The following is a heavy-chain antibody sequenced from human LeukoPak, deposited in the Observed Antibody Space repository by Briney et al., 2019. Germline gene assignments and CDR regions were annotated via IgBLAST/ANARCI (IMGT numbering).Heavy chain of an antibody. Sequence: PGGSLRLSCAASGFTFSSYGMHWVRQAPGKGLEWVAFIRYDGSNKYYADSVKGRFTISRDNSKNTLYLQMNSLRAEDTAVYYCAREFAYSGSYSNYWGQGTLVTVSS. CDR1: GFTFSSYG. CDR2: IRYDGSNK. D-gene: IGHD1-26*01. V-gene: IGHV3-30*02. J-gene: IGHJ4*02. CDR3: AREFAYSGSYSNY.